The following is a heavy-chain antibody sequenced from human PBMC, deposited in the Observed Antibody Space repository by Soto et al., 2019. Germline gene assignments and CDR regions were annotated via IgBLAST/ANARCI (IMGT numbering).Heavy chain of an antibody. CDR2: IYYSGGT. J-gene: IGHJ4*02. D-gene: IGHD3-9*01. V-gene: IGHV4-30-4*01. CDR3: ARVYYDILTGYYPFDY. CDR1: GGSISSGDYY. Sequence: LSLTCAVSGGSISSGDYYWSWIRQPPGKGLEWMGYIYYSGGTYYNPSLKSRVTISVDTSXXXFXXXLXSXXAAXTAVYYCARVYYDILTGYYPFDYWGQGTLVTVSS.